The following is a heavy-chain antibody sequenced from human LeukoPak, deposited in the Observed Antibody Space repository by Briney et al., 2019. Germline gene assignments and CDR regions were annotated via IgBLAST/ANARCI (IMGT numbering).Heavy chain of an antibody. CDR2: IRSKAYGGTT. CDR1: NFTFSHFG. V-gene: IGHV3-49*04. CDR3: TRGPIIGYCSSTSCYDLDY. J-gene: IGHJ4*02. Sequence: RPGGSLRLSCAASNFTFSHFGMHWVRQAPGKGLEWVGFIRSKAYGGTTEYAASVKGRFTISRDDSKSIAYLQMNSLKTEDTAVYYCTRGPIIGYCSSTSCYDLDYWGQGTLVTVSS. D-gene: IGHD2-2*01.